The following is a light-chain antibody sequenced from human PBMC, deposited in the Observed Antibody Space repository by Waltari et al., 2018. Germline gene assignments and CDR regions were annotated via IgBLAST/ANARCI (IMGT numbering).Light chain of an antibody. V-gene: IGKV3-20*01. CDR3: QQYGSSPPYT. J-gene: IGKJ2*01. CDR1: QSVNSNY. Sequence: EIVLTQSPGTLSLSPGERATLSCRASQSVNSNYLAWYQQKPGQAPRRLIDGASSRATGIPDRFSGSGSGTDFIFTISRLEPEDFAVYYCQQYGSSPPYTFGQGTKLEIK. CDR2: GAS.